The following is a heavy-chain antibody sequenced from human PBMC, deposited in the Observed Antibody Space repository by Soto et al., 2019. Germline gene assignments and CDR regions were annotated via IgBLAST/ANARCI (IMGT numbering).Heavy chain of an antibody. Sequence: TSETLSLTCVFSSYSIISGFFWAWIRQPPGKGLEWVGSIYHTGDTHYNPSLRSQVSMSVDTSKNHFSLRLTYLTAADTAVYFCARDTNSLDLWGQGILVTVS. CDR3: ARDTNSLDL. CDR2: IYHTGDT. V-gene: IGHV4-38-2*02. D-gene: IGHD2-8*01. J-gene: IGHJ5*02. CDR1: SYSIISGFF.